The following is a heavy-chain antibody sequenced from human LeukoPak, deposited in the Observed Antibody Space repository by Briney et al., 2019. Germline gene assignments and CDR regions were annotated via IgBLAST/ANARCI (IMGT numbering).Heavy chain of an antibody. Sequence: SETLSLXCAVSGYSISSGYYWGWIRQPPGKGLEWIGSIYHSGSTYYNPSLKSRVTISVDTSKNQFSLKLSSVTAADTAVYYCARPNSGYSSSRYYYYMDVWGKGTTVTVSS. CDR3: ARPNSGYSSSRYYYYMDV. CDR2: IYHSGST. D-gene: IGHD6-6*01. CDR1: GYSISSGYY. J-gene: IGHJ6*03. V-gene: IGHV4-38-2*01.